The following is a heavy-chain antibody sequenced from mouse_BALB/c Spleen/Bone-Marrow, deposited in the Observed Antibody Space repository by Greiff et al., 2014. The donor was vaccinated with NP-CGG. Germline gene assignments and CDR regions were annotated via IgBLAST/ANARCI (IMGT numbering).Heavy chain of an antibody. CDR3: TRDDGSFAY. D-gene: IGHD2-3*01. J-gene: IGHJ3*01. Sequence: QVQLKQSGAELVRPGASVKLSCKASGYTFTSYWINWGKQRPGKGLEWIGNIYPSDSYTNYNQKFKDKATLTVDKSSSTAYMQLSSPTSEDSAVYYCTRDDGSFAYWGQGTLVTVSA. V-gene: IGHV1-69*02. CDR1: GYTFTSYW. CDR2: IYPSDSYT.